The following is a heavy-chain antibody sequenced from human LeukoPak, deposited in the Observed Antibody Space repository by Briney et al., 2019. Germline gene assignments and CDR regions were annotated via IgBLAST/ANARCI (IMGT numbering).Heavy chain of an antibody. V-gene: IGHV4-59*01. CDR3: ARGYSGSYSDY. J-gene: IGHJ4*02. Sequence: SETLSLTCTVSGGSISSYYWSWIRQPPGKGLEWIGYIYYSGSTNYNPSLKSRVTISVDTSKNQFSLKLSSVTAADTAVYYCARGYSGSYSDYWGQGTLVTVSS. CDR1: GGSISSYY. D-gene: IGHD1-26*01. CDR2: IYYSGST.